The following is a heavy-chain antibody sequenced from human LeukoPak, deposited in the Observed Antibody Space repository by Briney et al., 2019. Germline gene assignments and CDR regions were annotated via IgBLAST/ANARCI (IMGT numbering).Heavy chain of an antibody. V-gene: IGHV1-46*01. Sequence: GASVKVSCKASGYTFTSYYMHWVRQAHGQGLEWMGRINPSGGSTSYAQKFQGRVTMTRDTSISTAYMELSRLRSDDTAVYYCPRDRGVPTYYYYYMDVWGKGTTVTVSS. CDR1: GYTFTSYY. D-gene: IGHD2-2*01. J-gene: IGHJ6*03. CDR2: INPSGGST. CDR3: PRDRGVPTYYYYYMDV.